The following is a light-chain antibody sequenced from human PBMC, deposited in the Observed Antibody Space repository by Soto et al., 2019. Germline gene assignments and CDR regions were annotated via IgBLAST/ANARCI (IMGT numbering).Light chain of an antibody. V-gene: IGKV3-15*01. CDR3: QQYNNWPPLT. Sequence: EIVMTQSPATLSVSPGERATLSCRASQSVSSNLAWYQQKPGQAPRLLIYGASTRATRIPARFSGTGSGTEFTLTISSLQSEDFAVYYCQQYNNWPPLTFGGGTKVEMK. CDR2: GAS. CDR1: QSVSSN. J-gene: IGKJ4*01.